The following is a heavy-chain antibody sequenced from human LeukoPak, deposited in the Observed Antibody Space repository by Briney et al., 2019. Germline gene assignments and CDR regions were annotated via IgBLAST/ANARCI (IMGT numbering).Heavy chain of an antibody. CDR1: GGSISSSSYY. V-gene: IGHV4-39*01. D-gene: IGHD2-8*01. J-gene: IGHJ6*03. Sequence: SETLSLTCTVSGGSISSSSYYWGWIRQPPGKGLEWIGSIYYSGSTYYNPSLKSRVTISVDTPKNQFSLKLSSVTAADTAVYYCASQMEYYYYYYMDVWGKGTTVTVSS. CDR2: IYYSGST. CDR3: ASQMEYYYYYYMDV.